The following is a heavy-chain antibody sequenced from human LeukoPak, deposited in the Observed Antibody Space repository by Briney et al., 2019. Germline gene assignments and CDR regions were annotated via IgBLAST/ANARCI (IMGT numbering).Heavy chain of an antibody. CDR3: ARVYSSSWYGWFDP. CDR2: ISAYNGNT. Sequence: VASVKVSCKASGYTFTSYGISWVRQAPGQGLEWMGWISAYNGNTNYAQKLQGRVTMTTDTSTSTAYMELRSLRSDDTAVYYCARVYSSSWYGWFDPWGQGTLVTVSS. D-gene: IGHD6-13*01. CDR1: GYTFTSYG. V-gene: IGHV1-18*01. J-gene: IGHJ5*02.